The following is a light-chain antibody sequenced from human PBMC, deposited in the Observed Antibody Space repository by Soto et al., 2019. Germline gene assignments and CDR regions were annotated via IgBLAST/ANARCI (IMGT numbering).Light chain of an antibody. CDR3: QQYNNWPVA. Sequence: EIVMTQSPATLSVSPGERATLSCRASQSVSINLAWYQQKPGQAPRLLIYGASTRATGIPARFSGSGSGTEFTLTISSLQYEDFAVYYCQQYNNWPVAFGQGTKVEIK. V-gene: IGKV3-15*01. CDR1: QSVSIN. CDR2: GAS. J-gene: IGKJ1*01.